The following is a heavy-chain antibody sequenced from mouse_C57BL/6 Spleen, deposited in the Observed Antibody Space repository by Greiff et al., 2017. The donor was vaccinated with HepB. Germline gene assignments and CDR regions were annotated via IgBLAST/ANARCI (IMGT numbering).Heavy chain of an antibody. CDR3: VYDGYFDV. D-gene: IGHD2-14*01. J-gene: IGHJ1*03. CDR1: GYAFSSSW. CDR2: IYPGDGDT. Sequence: VQLQQSGPELVKPGASVKISCKASGYAFSSSWMNWVKQRPGKGLEWIGRIYPGDGDTNYNGKFKGKATLTADKSSSTAYMQLSSLTSEDSAVYFCVYDGYFDVWGTGTTVTVSS. V-gene: IGHV1-82*01.